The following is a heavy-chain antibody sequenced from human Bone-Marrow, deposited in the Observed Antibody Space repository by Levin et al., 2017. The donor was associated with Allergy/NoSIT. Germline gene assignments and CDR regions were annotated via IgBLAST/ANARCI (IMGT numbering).Heavy chain of an antibody. Sequence: LPGGSLRLSCAASGFVFSSYAVHWVRQAPGKGLEWVALISYDGRNKYYADSVKGRFTISRDNSKNTLYLQMNGLRGGDTALYYCAFGSWGSGWKPFDYWGQGTLVTVSS. J-gene: IGHJ4*02. CDR3: AFGSWGSGWKPFDY. D-gene: IGHD6-19*01. CDR1: GFVFSSYA. V-gene: IGHV3-30*04. CDR2: ISYDGRNK.